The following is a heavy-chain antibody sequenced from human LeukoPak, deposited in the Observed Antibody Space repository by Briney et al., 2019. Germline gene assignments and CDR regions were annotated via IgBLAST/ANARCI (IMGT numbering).Heavy chain of an antibody. D-gene: IGHD6-13*01. J-gene: IGHJ4*02. Sequence: SETLSLTCAVYGESLSGYFWSWIRQPPGKGLEWIGEINHSGSTSHNPSLKSRVTISVDTSKNQFSLNLNSVTAADTAVYYCARHLLGSEAAAHDYWGQGTLVTVSS. CDR2: INHSGST. V-gene: IGHV4-34*01. CDR3: ARHLLGSEAAAHDY. CDR1: GESLSGYF.